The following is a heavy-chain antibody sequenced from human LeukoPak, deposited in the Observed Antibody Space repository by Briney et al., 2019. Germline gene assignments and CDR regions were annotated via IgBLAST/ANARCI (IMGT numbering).Heavy chain of an antibody. D-gene: IGHD4-17*01. Sequence: GESLKITCKGSGYSFTSYWIGWVRQMPGKGREWMGIIYPGDSDTKYCPSFQGQVTISADKSIGTAYLQWSSLKASDTAMYYCARVRHDYGDYGDDWPLLSRWEPNHNWFDPWGQGTLVTVSS. V-gene: IGHV5-51*01. CDR2: IYPGDSDT. J-gene: IGHJ5*02. CDR3: ARVRHDYGDYGDDWPLLSRWEPNHNWFDP. CDR1: GYSFTSYW.